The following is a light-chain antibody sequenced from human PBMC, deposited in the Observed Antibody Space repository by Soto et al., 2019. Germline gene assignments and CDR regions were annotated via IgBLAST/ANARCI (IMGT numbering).Light chain of an antibody. CDR2: EGS. J-gene: IGLJ3*02. V-gene: IGLV2-14*02. Sequence: QSALTQPASVSGSPGQSITISCTGTSSDVGRYNLVSWYQQHPGKAPKLMIYEGSKRPSGVSNRFSGSKSGNTASLTISGLQAEDEADYYCSSYTSSSTLNWVFGGGTQLTVL. CDR1: SSDVGRYNL. CDR3: SSYTSSSTLNWV.